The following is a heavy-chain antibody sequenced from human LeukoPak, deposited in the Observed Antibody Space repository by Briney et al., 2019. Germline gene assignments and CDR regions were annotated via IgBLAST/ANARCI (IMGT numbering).Heavy chain of an antibody. D-gene: IGHD1-14*01. J-gene: IGHJ6*02. CDR3: ARDPTRPTGPPYGMDV. V-gene: IGHV3-48*04. CDR1: GFTFSSYS. CDR2: IRTGSSTR. Sequence: GGSLRLSCAASGFTFSSYSMDWVRQAPAKGLEWVSYIRTGSSTRYYADSVKGRLTISRDNAKNSLYLQMNSLRAEDTAVYYYARDPTRPTGPPYGMDVWGQGTTVTVPS.